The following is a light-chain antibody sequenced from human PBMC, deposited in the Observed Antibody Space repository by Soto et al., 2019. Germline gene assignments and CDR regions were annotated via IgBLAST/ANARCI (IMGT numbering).Light chain of an antibody. CDR2: GGS. Sequence: IVLTQSPGTLSLSPGEGLTLSCRASQTVTSSYLAWYQHKPGRAPRLLIYGGSTKATGTPDRFSGSGSGTDFTLTISRLEPEDFAVYYCQQYGSSPFTFGPGTKVDIK. CDR3: QQYGSSPFT. V-gene: IGKV3-20*01. CDR1: QTVTSSY. J-gene: IGKJ3*01.